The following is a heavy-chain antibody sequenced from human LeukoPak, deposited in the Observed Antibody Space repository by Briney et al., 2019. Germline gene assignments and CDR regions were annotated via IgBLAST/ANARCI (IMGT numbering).Heavy chain of an antibody. Sequence: PGGSLRLSCAASGFTFRSYAMSWVRQAPGKGLEWVSAISSSGGSTYHADSVRGRFTISRDNSKNTQYLQMNSLRVEDTAVYYCAKGAPYYYGMDVWGQGTTVTVSS. CDR1: GFTFRSYA. CDR2: ISSSGGST. V-gene: IGHV3-23*01. D-gene: IGHD3-16*01. CDR3: AKGAPYYYGMDV. J-gene: IGHJ6*02.